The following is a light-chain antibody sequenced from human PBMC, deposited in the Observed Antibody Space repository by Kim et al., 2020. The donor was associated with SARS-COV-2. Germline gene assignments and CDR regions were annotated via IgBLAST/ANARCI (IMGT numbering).Light chain of an antibody. CDR2: EVS. Sequence: GHSVTISCPGASSDVGGYNFVSWYQQHPGKAPKLMIYEVSKRPSGVTDRFSGSKSGNTASLTVSGLQAEDEADYYCSSYAGSNNLVFGGGTQLTVL. CDR3: SSYAGSNNLV. V-gene: IGLV2-8*01. J-gene: IGLJ2*01. CDR1: SSDVGGYNF.